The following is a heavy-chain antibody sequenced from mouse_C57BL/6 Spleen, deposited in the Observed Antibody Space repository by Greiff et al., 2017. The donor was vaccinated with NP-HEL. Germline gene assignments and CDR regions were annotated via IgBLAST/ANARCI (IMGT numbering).Heavy chain of an antibody. CDR1: GFNIKDYY. V-gene: IGHV14-2*01. CDR2: IDPEDGET. Sequence: VQLKESGAELVKPGASVKLSCTASGFNIKDYYMHWVKQRTEQGLEWIGRIDPEDGETKYAPKFQGKATITADTSSNTAYLQLSSLTSEDTAVYYCARRGRITTVVSPLFDYWGQGTTLTVSS. CDR3: ARRGRITTVVSPLFDY. D-gene: IGHD1-1*01. J-gene: IGHJ2*01.